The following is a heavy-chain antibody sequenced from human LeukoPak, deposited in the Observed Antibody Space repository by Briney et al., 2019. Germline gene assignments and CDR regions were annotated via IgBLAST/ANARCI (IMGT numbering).Heavy chain of an antibody. CDR2: VGGSGSLI. Sequence: PGGSLRLSCAASGFTFSDYYMNWIRQAPGKVLEWVASVGGSGSLIFYADSVKGRFTISRDNAKNSLYLQMNTLRAEDTALYYCARENYDDYIFSYFDLWGRGTLVTVSS. J-gene: IGHJ2*01. D-gene: IGHD4-17*01. V-gene: IGHV3-11*01. CDR3: ARENYDDYIFSYFDL. CDR1: GFTFSDYY.